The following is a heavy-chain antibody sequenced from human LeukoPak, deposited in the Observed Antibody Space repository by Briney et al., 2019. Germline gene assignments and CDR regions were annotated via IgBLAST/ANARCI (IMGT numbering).Heavy chain of an antibody. J-gene: IGHJ3*02. Sequence: PGGSLRLSCAASGFTFSSYSMNWVRQAPGKGLEWVSSTSSSSSYIYYADSVKGRFTISRDNAKNSLYLQMNSLRAEDTAVYYCARDWGSRGKFDIWGQGTMVTVSS. D-gene: IGHD3-16*01. CDR2: TSSSSSYI. CDR3: ARDWGSRGKFDI. V-gene: IGHV3-21*01. CDR1: GFTFSSYS.